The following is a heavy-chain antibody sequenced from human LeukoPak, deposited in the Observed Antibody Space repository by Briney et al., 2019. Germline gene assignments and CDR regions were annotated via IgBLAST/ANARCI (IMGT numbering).Heavy chain of an antibody. CDR2: MNPNSGNT. Sequence: PWASVKVSCKASGYIFTSYDINWVRQATGQGLEWMGWMNPNSGNTGYAQKFQGRVTITRNTSINTAYMELSSLRSEDTAVYYCARVPSRSGYTPNWFDPWGQGTLVTVSS. CDR1: GYIFTSYD. J-gene: IGHJ5*02. CDR3: ARVPSRSGYTPNWFDP. D-gene: IGHD3-3*01. V-gene: IGHV1-8*03.